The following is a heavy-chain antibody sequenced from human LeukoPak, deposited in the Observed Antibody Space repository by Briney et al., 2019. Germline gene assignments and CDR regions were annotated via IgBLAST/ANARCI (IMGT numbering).Heavy chain of an antibody. CDR3: ARRMSSGSNPFDY. Sequence: GGSLRLSCAASGFTFSIYGMNWVRQAPGKGLGWVSYISSGGSTIYYADSVKSRFTISRDNAKNSLDLEMNSLRDEDTAVYYCARRMSSGSNPFDYWGQGTLVTVSS. V-gene: IGHV3-48*02. D-gene: IGHD1-26*01. J-gene: IGHJ4*02. CDR1: GFTFSIYG. CDR2: ISSGGSTI.